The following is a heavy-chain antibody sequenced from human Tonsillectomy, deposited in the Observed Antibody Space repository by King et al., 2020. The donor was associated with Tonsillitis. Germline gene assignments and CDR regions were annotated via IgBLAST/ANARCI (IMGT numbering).Heavy chain of an antibody. Sequence: VQLVESGGDLVQSGGSLRLSCAASGFTFSSYAMSWVRQAPGKGLEWVSGISGSGGSTYYADSVKGRLTISRDNSKHTLNLRMNSLRAEDTAVYYCAKDGGRSGHLGGYAFDIWGHGTMVTVSS. CDR2: ISGSGGST. CDR3: AKDGGRSGHLGGYAFDI. CDR1: GFTFSSYA. D-gene: IGHD3-22*01. V-gene: IGHV3-23*04. J-gene: IGHJ3*02.